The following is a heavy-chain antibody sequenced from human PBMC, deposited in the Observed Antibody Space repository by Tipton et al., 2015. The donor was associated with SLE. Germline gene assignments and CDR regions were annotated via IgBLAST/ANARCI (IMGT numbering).Heavy chain of an antibody. J-gene: IGHJ3*02. D-gene: IGHD2-2*02. CDR1: GGSISSSSYY. CDR2: IYYTGNT. Sequence: TLSLTCTVSGGSISSSSYYWGWIRQPPGKGLEWIGNIYYTGNTFYNPSLKSRVTISLDTSKNQFSLSLNSVTAADTAVYYCARDRDIVLEPVPIPPAFDTWGQGTMVTVSS. CDR3: ARDRDIVLEPVPIPPAFDT. V-gene: IGHV4-39*07.